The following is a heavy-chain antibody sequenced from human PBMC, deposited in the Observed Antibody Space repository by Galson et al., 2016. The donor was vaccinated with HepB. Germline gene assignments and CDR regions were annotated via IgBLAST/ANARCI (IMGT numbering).Heavy chain of an antibody. CDR3: AKRRHVWDDLLTMAGMDV. D-gene: IGHD4/OR15-4a*01. V-gene: IGHV3-30*18. CDR1: GFTFNSHY. Sequence: SLRLSCAATGFTFNSHYMHWVRQAPGKGLEWVAVISYDGNKRYYAESVKGRFTISRDNSKNTVSLEMNNLRAEDTAFYYCAKRRHVWDDLLTMAGMDVWGQGTTVTVAS. CDR2: ISYDGNKR. J-gene: IGHJ6*02.